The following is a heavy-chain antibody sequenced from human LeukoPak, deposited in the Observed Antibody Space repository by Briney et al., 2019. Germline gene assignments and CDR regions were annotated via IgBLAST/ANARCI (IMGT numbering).Heavy chain of an antibody. V-gene: IGHV1-2*02. D-gene: IGHD2-15*01. CDR3: ARESVAAGGFDI. CDR1: GYTFTGHY. J-gene: IGHJ3*02. Sequence: ASVKVSCKASGYTFTGHYMHWVRQAPGQGLEWMGWINPNSGGTNYAQNFQGRVTMTRDTSISTAYMELSRLRSDDTAVYFCARESVAAGGFDIWGQGTMVTVSS. CDR2: INPNSGGT.